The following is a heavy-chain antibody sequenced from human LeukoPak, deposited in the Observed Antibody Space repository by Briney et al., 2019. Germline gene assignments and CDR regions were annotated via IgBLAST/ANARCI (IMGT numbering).Heavy chain of an antibody. CDR3: ARTNYDILTGYYNVPFDP. CDR2: IYYSGST. V-gene: IGHV4-59*12. D-gene: IGHD3-9*01. CDR1: GGSIISYY. J-gene: IGHJ5*02. Sequence: PSETLSLTCTVSGGSIISYYWSWIRQPPGKGLEWIGYIYYSGSTNYNPSLKSRVSISVDTSKNQFSLKLSSVTAADTAVYYCARTNYDILTGYYNVPFDPWGQGTLVTVSS.